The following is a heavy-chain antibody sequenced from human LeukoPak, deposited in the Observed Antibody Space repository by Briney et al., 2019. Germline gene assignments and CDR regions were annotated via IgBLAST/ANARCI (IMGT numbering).Heavy chain of an antibody. CDR1: GYTFTYRY. J-gene: IGHJ4*02. CDR3: ITTYGWYFDY. D-gene: IGHD3-3*01. CDR2: ITPFNGNT. Sequence: ASVKVSCKASGYTFTYRYLHWVRQAPGQALEWMGWITPFNGNTNYAQKFQDRVTITRDMCMGTAYMELSSRRSEYTAMYYCITTYGWYFDYWGQGTLVTVSS. V-gene: IGHV1-45*02.